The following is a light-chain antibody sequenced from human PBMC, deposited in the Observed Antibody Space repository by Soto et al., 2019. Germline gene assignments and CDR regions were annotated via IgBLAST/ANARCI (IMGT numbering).Light chain of an antibody. Sequence: QSVLTQPPSASGSPGQSVTISCTGTSSDVGGYNYVSWYQQHPGKAPKLMIYEVSKRPSGVPDRFSGSKSGNTASLTVSGLQAEDEADYYCNSYAGSNNLVFGTGTKVT. V-gene: IGLV2-8*01. CDR3: NSYAGSNNLV. CDR1: SSDVGGYNY. J-gene: IGLJ1*01. CDR2: EVS.